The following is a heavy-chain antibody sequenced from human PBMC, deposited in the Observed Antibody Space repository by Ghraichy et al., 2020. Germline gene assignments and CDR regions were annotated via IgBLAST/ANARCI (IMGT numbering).Heavy chain of an antibody. Sequence: SETLSLTCTVSGGSISSGSDYWSWIRQPAGKGLEWIGRIYTSGNTNYNPALKSRVTISIDTSKNQLSLKLSSVTAADTAVYYCAREDYVWGSYRYSTPLFNYWGQGTLVTVSS. CDR1: GGSISSGSDY. CDR3: AREDYVWGSYRYSTPLFNY. J-gene: IGHJ4*02. D-gene: IGHD3-16*02. CDR2: IYTSGNT. V-gene: IGHV4-61*02.